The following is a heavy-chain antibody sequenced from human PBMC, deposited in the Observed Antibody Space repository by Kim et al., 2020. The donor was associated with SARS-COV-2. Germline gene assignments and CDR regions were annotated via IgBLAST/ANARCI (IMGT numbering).Heavy chain of an antibody. CDR2: VSSSGGST. V-gene: IGHV3-23*01. CDR3: AKVPVGATTGFYFDY. J-gene: IGHJ4*02. D-gene: IGHD1-26*01. CDR1: GFTLSTYA. Sequence: GGSLRLSCAASGFTLSTYAMSWVRQAPGKGLEWVSGVSSSGGSTYYAGSVKGRFTISRDKSKNTLHLQMNSLRAEDTAVYYCAKVPVGATTGFYFDYWVQGALAAVSS.